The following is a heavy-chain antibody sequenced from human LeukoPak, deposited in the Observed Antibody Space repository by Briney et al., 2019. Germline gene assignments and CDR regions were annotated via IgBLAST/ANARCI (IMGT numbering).Heavy chain of an antibody. CDR3: ASWSGGGWNYYYYYYMDV. CDR2: IYYSGST. J-gene: IGHJ6*03. Sequence: SETLSLTCTVSGGSISSSSYYWGWIRQPPGKGLEWIGSIYYSGSTYYNPSLKSRVTISVDTSKNQFSLKLSSVTAADTAVYYCASWSGGGWNYYYYYYMDVWGKGTTVTVSS. CDR1: GGSISSSSYY. V-gene: IGHV4-39*01. D-gene: IGHD6-19*01.